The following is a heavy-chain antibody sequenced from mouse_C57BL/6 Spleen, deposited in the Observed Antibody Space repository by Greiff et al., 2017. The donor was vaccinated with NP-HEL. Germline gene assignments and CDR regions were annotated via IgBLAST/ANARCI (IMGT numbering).Heavy chain of an antibody. D-gene: IGHD1-1*01. Sequence: VQLQQSGPELVKPGDSVKISCKASGYSFTGYFMNWVMQSHGKSLEWIGRINPYNGDTFYNQKFKGKATLTVDKTSNTAHMELRSLTSEDSAVYSCASAFTTVAGSYFDYWGQGTTLTVSS. CDR3: ASAFTTVAGSYFDY. CDR1: GYSFTGYF. CDR2: INPYNGDT. V-gene: IGHV1-20*01. J-gene: IGHJ2*01.